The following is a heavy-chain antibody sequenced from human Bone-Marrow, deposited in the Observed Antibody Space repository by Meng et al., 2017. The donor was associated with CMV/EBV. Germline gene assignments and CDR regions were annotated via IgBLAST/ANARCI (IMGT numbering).Heavy chain of an antibody. CDR1: GGSISSSNW. CDR3: ARSLRRQWLTPLDY. D-gene: IGHD6-19*01. V-gene: IGHV4-4*02. CDR2: IYHSGST. J-gene: IGHJ4*02. Sequence: SETLSLTCAVSGGSISSSNWWSWVRQPPGKGLEWIGEIYHSGSTNYNPSLKSRVTISVDTSKNQFSLKLSSVTAADTAVYYCARSLRRQWLTPLDYWGQGTLVTVSS.